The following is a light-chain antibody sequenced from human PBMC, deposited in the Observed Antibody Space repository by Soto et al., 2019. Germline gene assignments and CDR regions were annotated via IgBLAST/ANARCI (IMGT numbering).Light chain of an antibody. CDR3: RSYAGGSPFYV. J-gene: IGLJ1*01. CDR2: EVS. CDR1: SSDVGNNDL. Sequence: QSALTQPASVSGSPGQSITISCTGTSSDVGNNDLVSWYQHHPGKAPKLMIYEVSKWPSGVSNRFSGSKSGNTASLTISGLQAEDEADYYCRSYAGGSPFYVFGTGTKVTVL. V-gene: IGLV2-23*02.